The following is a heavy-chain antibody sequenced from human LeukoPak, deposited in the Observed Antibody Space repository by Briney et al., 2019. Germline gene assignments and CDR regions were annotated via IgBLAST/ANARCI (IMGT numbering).Heavy chain of an antibody. CDR1: GFTFSSYG. CDR3: AKDLGEDIVVVPAASNWFDP. Sequence: GGSLRLSCAASGFTFSSYGMHWVRQAPGKGLEWVAFIRTNRSTKNYADSLKGRFTISRDNSKNTLYLQMNSLRAEDTAVYYCAKDLGEDIVVVPAASNWFDPWGQGTLVTVSS. J-gene: IGHJ5*02. D-gene: IGHD2-2*01. CDR2: IRTNRSTK. V-gene: IGHV3-30*02.